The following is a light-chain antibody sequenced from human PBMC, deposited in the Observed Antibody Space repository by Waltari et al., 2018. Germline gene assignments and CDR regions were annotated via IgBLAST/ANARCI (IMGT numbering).Light chain of an antibody. CDR1: SFNIGSNI. Sequence: QSVLTQPPSASGTPGQRVTISCSGGSFNIGSNIVNWYQQLPGTAPKLLISGNDQRPSGVPDRFSGSKTGTSASLAISGLQSEDEADYYCAAWDDSLNGVIFGGGTKLSVL. CDR3: AAWDDSLNGVI. J-gene: IGLJ2*01. V-gene: IGLV1-44*01. CDR2: GND.